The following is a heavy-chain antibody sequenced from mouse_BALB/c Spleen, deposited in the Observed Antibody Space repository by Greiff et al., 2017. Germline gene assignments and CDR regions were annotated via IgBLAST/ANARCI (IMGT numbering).Heavy chain of an antibody. CDR3: ARHYYDYLFDY. V-gene: IGHV5-12-2*01. D-gene: IGHD2-4*01. CDR2: ISNGGGST. CDR1: GFTFSSYT. Sequence: DVMLVESGGGLVQPGGSLKLSCAASGFTFSSYTMSWVRQTPEKRLEWVAYISNGGGSTYYPDTVKGRFTISRDNAKNTLYLQMSSLKSEDTAMYYCARHYYDYLFDYWGQGTTLTVSS. J-gene: IGHJ2*01.